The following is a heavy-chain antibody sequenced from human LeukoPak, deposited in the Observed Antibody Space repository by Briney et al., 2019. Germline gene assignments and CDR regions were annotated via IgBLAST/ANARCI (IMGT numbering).Heavy chain of an antibody. CDR3: ARGEEARPHDY. CDR2: IWYDGSNK. D-gene: IGHD6-6*01. J-gene: IGHJ4*02. CDR1: GFTFSSYG. V-gene: IGHV3-33*01. Sequence: GGSLRLSCAASGFTFSSYGMHWVRQAPGKGLEWVAVIWYDGSNKYYADSVKGRFTISRDNAKNSLYLQMNSLRAEDTAVYYCARGEEARPHDYWGQGTLVTVSS.